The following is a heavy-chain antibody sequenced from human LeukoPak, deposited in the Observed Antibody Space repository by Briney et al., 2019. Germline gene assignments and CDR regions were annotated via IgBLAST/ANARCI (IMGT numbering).Heavy chain of an antibody. V-gene: IGHV4-39*02. CDR2: IYYSGST. Sequence: PSETLSLTCTVSGGSISSSSYYWGWIRQPPGKGLEWIGSIYYSGSTYYNPSLKSRVTISVDTSKNQFSLKLSSVTAADTAVYYCARDGGSTWYVWFDPWGQGTLVTVSS. J-gene: IGHJ5*02. CDR3: ARDGGSTWYVWFDP. CDR1: GGSISSSSYY. D-gene: IGHD6-13*01.